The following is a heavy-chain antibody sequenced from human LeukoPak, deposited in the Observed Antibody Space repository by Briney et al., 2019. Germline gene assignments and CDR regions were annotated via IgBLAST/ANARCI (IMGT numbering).Heavy chain of an antibody. CDR1: GYSISSGYY. J-gene: IGHJ4*02. CDR2: IYHSGST. CDR3: ARDKGGSYVL. V-gene: IGHV4-38-2*02. D-gene: IGHD1-26*01. Sequence: SETLSLTCTVSGYSISSGYYWGWIRQPPGEGLEWIGSIYHSGSTYYNPSLKSRVTISVDTSKNQFSLKLSSVTAADTAVYYCARDKGGSYVLWGQGTLVTVSS.